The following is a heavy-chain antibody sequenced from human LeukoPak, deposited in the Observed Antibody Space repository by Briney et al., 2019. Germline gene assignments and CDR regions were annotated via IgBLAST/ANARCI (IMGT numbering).Heavy chain of an antibody. J-gene: IGHJ4*02. CDR1: GFTFSSYS. V-gene: IGHV3-21*01. D-gene: IGHD5/OR15-5a*01. CDR2: ISSSSTYI. Sequence: GGSLRLSCAASGFTFSSYSMNWVRQAPGKGLEWVSSISSSSTYIYYADSVKGRFTISRDNAKNSLYLQMNSLRAEDTAVYYCARTGGPLVSFFFDLWGQGTLVTVSS. CDR3: ARTGGPLVSFFFDL.